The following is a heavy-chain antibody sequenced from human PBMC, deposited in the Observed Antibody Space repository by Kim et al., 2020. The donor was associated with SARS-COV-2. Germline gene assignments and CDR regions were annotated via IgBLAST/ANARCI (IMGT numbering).Heavy chain of an antibody. Sequence: ASVKVSCKAFGYTFTNYGISWVRQAPGQGLEWMGWISAYDGDRNYAHKLQGRVTMTTDTSTITAYMELRSLSGDDTAVYYCTRDLSYCGSSDRYDDCFDPWGHGPLVTVSS. CDR3: TRDLSYCGSSDRYDDCFDP. V-gene: IGHV1-18*04. CDR2: ISAYDGDR. CDR1: GYTFTNYG. D-gene: IGHD2-2*01. J-gene: IGHJ5*02.